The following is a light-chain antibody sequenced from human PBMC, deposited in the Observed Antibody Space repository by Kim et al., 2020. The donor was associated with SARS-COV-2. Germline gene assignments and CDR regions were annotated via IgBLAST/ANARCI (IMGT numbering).Light chain of an antibody. V-gene: IGLV3-21*04. CDR2: YDS. J-gene: IGLJ1*01. CDR1: NIGSKS. Sequence: PGKTARITCGGNNIGSKSVPWYQQKPGQAPVLVIYYDSDRPSGIPERFSGSNSGNTATLTISRVEAGDEADYYCQVWDSSSDHPGVFGTGTKVTVL. CDR3: QVWDSSSDHPGV.